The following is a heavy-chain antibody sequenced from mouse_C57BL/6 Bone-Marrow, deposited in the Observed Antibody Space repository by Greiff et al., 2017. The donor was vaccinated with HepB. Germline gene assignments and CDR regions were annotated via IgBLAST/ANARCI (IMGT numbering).Heavy chain of an antibody. CDR1: GYSFTDYN. CDR2: INPNYGTT. Sequence: EVQLVESGPELVKPGASVKISCKASGYSFTDYNMNWVKQSNGKSLEWIGVINPNYGTTSYNQKFKGKATLTADQSSSTAYMQLNSLTSEDSAVYYCARSEENGSSLENWGQGTTLTVAS. CDR3: ARSEENGSSLEN. V-gene: IGHV1-39*01. J-gene: IGHJ2*01. D-gene: IGHD1-1*01.